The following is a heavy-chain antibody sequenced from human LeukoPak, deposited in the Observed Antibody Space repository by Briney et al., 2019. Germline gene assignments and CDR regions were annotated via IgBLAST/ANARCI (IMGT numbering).Heavy chain of an antibody. J-gene: IGHJ3*02. CDR1: GGPLTSYY. D-gene: IGHD5-12*01. Sequence: SETLSLTCAVSGGPLTSYYWSWIRQPPGKGLEWIGFIYYRGSTNYNPSLESRVTISVDTSKNRFSLKLSSVTAADTAVYYCARDRYSGYVGFGAFDIWGQGTMVTVSS. CDR2: IYYRGST. CDR3: ARDRYSGYVGFGAFDI. V-gene: IGHV4-59*01.